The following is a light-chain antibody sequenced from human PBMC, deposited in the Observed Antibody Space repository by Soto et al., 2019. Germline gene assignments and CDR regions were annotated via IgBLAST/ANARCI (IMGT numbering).Light chain of an antibody. CDR2: GAS. CDR1: QSVSNN. J-gene: IGKJ1*01. Sequence: EILLTQSPGTLSLSPGERATLACMASQSVSNNYLAWYQQKPGQAPRLLIYGASTRATGIPARFSGSGSGTEFTLTISSLQSEDFAVYYCQQYNNWPRTFGQGTKVDIK. CDR3: QQYNNWPRT. V-gene: IGKV3-15*01.